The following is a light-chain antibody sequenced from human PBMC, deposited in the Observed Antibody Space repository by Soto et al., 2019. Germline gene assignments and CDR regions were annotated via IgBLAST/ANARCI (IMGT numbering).Light chain of an antibody. J-gene: IGKJ5*01. V-gene: IGKV3-20*01. CDR1: QSVRSK. CDR3: QQYGSSPPRIT. Sequence: VVLTQSPVTLSLSPGEIATLSCSAIQSVRSKVAWYQQKPGQAPSLVIYDTYIRATGIPDRFSGSGSGTDFTLTISRLEPEDFAVYYCQQYGSSPPRITFGQGTRLENK. CDR2: DTY.